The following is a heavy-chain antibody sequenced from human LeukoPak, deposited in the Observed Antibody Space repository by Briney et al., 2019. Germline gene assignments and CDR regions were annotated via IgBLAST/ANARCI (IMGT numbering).Heavy chain of an antibody. J-gene: IGHJ5*02. Sequence: GASVKVSCKASGGTFSSYAISWVRQAPGQGPEWMGGIIPIFGTANYAQKFQGRVTITADESTSTAYMELSSLRSEDTAVYYCATTGRYSDGYRKLDPWGQGTLVTVSS. V-gene: IGHV1-69*13. CDR1: GGTFSSYA. CDR2: IIPIFGTA. CDR3: ATTGRYSDGYRKLDP. D-gene: IGHD5-18*01.